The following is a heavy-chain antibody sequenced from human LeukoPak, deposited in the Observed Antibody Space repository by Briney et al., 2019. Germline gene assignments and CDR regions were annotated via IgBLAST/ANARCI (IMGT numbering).Heavy chain of an antibody. D-gene: IGHD2-2*01. CDR1: GFTFSSYA. CDR2: ISGSGGST. V-gene: IGHV3-23*01. Sequence: GGSLRLSCAASGFTFSSYAMSWVRQAPGKGLEWVSAISGSGGSTYYADSVKGRFTISRDNSKNTLYLQMNSLRAEDTAVYYCAKPGDIVVVPAAIHFDYWGQGTLVTVSS. J-gene: IGHJ4*02. CDR3: AKPGDIVVVPAAIHFDY.